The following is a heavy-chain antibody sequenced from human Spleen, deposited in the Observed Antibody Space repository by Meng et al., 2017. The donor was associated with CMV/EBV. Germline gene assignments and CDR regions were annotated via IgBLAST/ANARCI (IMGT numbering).Heavy chain of an antibody. D-gene: IGHD2-15*01. V-gene: IGHV3-30*02. Sequence: GESLKISCAASGFTFSSYGTHWVRQAPGKGLEWVAFIWNDGRDNYYADSVKGRFTISRDNSKNTLYLQMNSLRAEDTAVYYCAKDPPSRGSWYGHRQLYLWGQGTPVTVSS. CDR1: GFTFSSYG. CDR2: IWNDGRDN. J-gene: IGHJ5*02. CDR3: AKDPPSRGSWYGHRQLYL.